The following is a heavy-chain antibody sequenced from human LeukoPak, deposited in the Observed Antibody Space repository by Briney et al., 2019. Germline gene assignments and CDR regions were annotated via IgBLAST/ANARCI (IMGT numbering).Heavy chain of an antibody. CDR2: ISGSGGST. J-gene: IGHJ3*02. Sequence: QPGGSLRLSCAASGFTFSSYAMSWVRQAPGKGLEWVSAISGSGGSTYYADSVKGRFTISRDNSKNTLYLQMNSLRAEDTAVYYCAASLLGDGDYGIDAFDIWGQGTMVTVSS. CDR1: GFTFSSYA. D-gene: IGHD4-17*01. V-gene: IGHV3-23*01. CDR3: AASLLGDGDYGIDAFDI.